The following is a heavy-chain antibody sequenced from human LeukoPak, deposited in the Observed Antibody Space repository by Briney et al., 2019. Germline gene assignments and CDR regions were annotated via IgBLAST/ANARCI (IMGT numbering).Heavy chain of an antibody. D-gene: IGHD3-3*01. CDR2: ISAYNGNT. CDR1: GYTFTSYG. V-gene: IGHV1-18*01. J-gene: IGHJ6*03. CDR3: ARSTYYDFWSGYPGAHYYYYMDV. Sequence: ASVKVSCKASGYTFTSYGISWVRQAPGQGLEWIGWISAYNGNTNYAQKLQGRVTMTTDTSTTTAYMELRSPRSDDTAVYYCARSTYYDFWSGYPGAHYYYYMDVWGKGTTVTVSS.